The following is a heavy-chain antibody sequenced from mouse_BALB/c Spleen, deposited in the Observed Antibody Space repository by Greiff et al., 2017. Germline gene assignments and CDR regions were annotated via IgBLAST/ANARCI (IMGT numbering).Heavy chain of an antibody. D-gene: IGHD2-3*01. CDR2: ISSGGST. J-gene: IGHJ3*01. CDR3: ARGYYDGYYWFAY. Sequence: EVKLVESGGGLVKPGGSLKLSCAASGFTFSSYAMSWVRQTPEKRLEWVASISSGGSTYYPDSVKGRFTISRDNARNILYLQMSSLRSEDTAMYYCARGYYDGYYWFAYWGQGTLVTVSA. CDR1: GFTFSSYA. V-gene: IGHV5-6-5*01.